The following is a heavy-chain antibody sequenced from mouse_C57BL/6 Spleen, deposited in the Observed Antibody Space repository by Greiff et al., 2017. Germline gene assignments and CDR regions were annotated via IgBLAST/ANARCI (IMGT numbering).Heavy chain of an antibody. D-gene: IGHD1-1*01. CDR1: GYAFSSSW. CDR3: ARSRDYYYFDY. V-gene: IGHV1-82*01. J-gene: IGHJ2*01. CDR2: IYPGDGDT. Sequence: VQLQQSGPELVKPGASVKISCKASGYAFSSSWMNWVKQRPGKGLEWIGRIYPGDGDTNYNGKFKGKATLTADKSSSTAYMQLSSLTSEDSAVYFCARSRDYYYFDYWGQGTTLTVSS.